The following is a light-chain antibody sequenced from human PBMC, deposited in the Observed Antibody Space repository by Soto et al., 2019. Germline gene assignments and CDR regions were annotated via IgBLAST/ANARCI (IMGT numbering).Light chain of an antibody. J-gene: IGLJ1*01. CDR3: AAWDDSLNGYV. CDR1: TSNIGSNT. Sequence: QSVLTQPPSASGTPGQRVTISCSGSTSNIGSNTVNWNQQLPGTAPKLLIYSNNQRPSGVPDRFSGSKSGTSASLATSGLQAEDEADYYCAAWDDSLNGYVFGTGTKLTVL. CDR2: SNN. V-gene: IGLV1-44*01.